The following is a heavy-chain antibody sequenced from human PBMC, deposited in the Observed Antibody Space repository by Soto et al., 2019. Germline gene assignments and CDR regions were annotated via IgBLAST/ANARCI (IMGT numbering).Heavy chain of an antibody. V-gene: IGHV4-39*01. J-gene: IGHJ3*02. D-gene: IGHD3-22*01. CDR2: IYYSGST. CDR1: GGSISSSSYY. CDR3: ARVPYYYDSSGYYPAAFDI. Sequence: QLQLQESGPGLVKPSETLSLTCTVPGGSISSSSYYWGWIRQPPGKGLEWIGSIYYSGSTYYNPSLKSRVTISVDTSKNQFSLKLSSVTAADTAVYYCARVPYYYDSSGYYPAAFDIWGQGTMVTVSS.